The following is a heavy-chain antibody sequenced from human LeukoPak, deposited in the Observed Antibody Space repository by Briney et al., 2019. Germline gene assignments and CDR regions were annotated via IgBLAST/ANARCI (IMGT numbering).Heavy chain of an antibody. D-gene: IGHD3-22*01. CDR2: IRYDGSNK. J-gene: IGHJ4*02. Sequence: GGSLRLSCAASGFTFSSYGMHWVRQAPGKGLEWVAFIRYDGSNKYYADSVKGRFTISRDNSKNTLYLQMGSLRAEDMAVYYCARGPDEYYYDSSGAPFDYWGQGTLVTVSS. CDR1: GFTFSSYG. V-gene: IGHV3-30*02. CDR3: ARGPDEYYYDSSGAPFDY.